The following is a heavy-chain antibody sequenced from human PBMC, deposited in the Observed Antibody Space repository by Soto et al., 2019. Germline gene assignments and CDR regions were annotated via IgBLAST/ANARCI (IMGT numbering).Heavy chain of an antibody. CDR1: GFTFSSHS. CDR2: ISSSSSYI. Sequence: PGGSMRLSCAASGFTFSSHSMNRVRQAPGKGLEWVSSISSSSSYIYYADSVKGRFTISRDNAKNSLYLQMNSLRAEDTAVYYCAGFRDSSGYYPKAFDYWGQGTLVTVSS. J-gene: IGHJ4*02. D-gene: IGHD3-22*01. V-gene: IGHV3-21*01. CDR3: AGFRDSSGYYPKAFDY.